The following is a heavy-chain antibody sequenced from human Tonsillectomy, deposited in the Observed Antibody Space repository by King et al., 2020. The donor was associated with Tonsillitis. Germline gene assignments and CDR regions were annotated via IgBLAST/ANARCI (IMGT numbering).Heavy chain of an antibody. CDR3: ARVLWFGELVGRDWFDP. D-gene: IGHD3-10*01. J-gene: IGHJ5*02. Sequence: LQLQESGPGLVKPSETLSLTCAVSGYSISSGYYWGWIRQPPGKGLEWIGSIYHSGSTYYNLSLKSRVTISVDTSKNQFSQKLSSVTAADTAVYYCARVLWFGELVGRDWFDPWGQGTLVTVSS. CDR2: IYHSGST. CDR1: GYSISSGYY. V-gene: IGHV4-38-2*01.